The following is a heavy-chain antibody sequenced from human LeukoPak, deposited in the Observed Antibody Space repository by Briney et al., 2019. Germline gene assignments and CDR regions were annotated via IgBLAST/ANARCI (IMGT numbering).Heavy chain of an antibody. V-gene: IGHV3-66*01. D-gene: IGHD5-24*01. Sequence: SGGSLRLSCAASGFTFSSYAMSWVRQAPGKGLEWVSVIYSGGSTYYADSVKGRFTISRDNSKNTLYLQMNSLRAEDTAVYYCASTRWPTDYWGQGTLVTVSS. J-gene: IGHJ4*02. CDR2: IYSGGST. CDR1: GFTFSSYA. CDR3: ASTRWPTDY.